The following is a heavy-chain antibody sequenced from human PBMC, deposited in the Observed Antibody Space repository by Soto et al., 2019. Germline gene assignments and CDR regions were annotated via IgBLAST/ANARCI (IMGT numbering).Heavy chain of an antibody. V-gene: IGHV1-46*03. CDR1: GYTFTSYY. CDR2: INPSGGST. CDR3: ARVLAWGAPGIAVAGMGAFDI. Sequence: QVQLVQSGAEVKKPGASVKVSCKASGYTFTSYYMHWVRQAPGQGLEWMGIINPSGGSTSYAQKFQGRVTLTWDTSTSTVYMELSSLRFEDTAVYYWARVLAWGAPGIAVAGMGAFDIWGQGTMVTVSS. D-gene: IGHD6-19*01. J-gene: IGHJ3*02.